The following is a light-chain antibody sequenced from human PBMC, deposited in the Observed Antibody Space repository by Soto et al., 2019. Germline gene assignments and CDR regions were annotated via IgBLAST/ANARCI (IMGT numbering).Light chain of an antibody. J-gene: IGLJ2*01. Sequence: QSVLSQPPSASGTPGQGVTISCSGSSSNTGSNTVNWYQQLPGTAPQLLIYSNNQRPSGVPDRFSGSKSGTSDSLAIIGLQSEDGADYYCAAWDDSLNGPVFGGGTKLTVL. CDR2: SNN. CDR3: AAWDDSLNGPV. CDR1: SSNTGSNT. V-gene: IGLV1-44*01.